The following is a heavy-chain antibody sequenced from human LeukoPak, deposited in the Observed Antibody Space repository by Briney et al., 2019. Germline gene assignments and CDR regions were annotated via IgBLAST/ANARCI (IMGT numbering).Heavy chain of an antibody. CDR1: GFTFSSYW. J-gene: IGHJ3*02. V-gene: IGHV3-74*01. CDR2: ISTDGSST. D-gene: IGHD6-6*01. CDR3: VREYSSSSGRALDI. Sequence: GGSLRLSCAASGFTFSSYWMHWVRQAPGKGLVWVSRISTDGSSTNSADSVKGRLTISRDNAKSTLYLQMNSLRAEDTAVYYCVREYSSSSGRALDIWGQGTMVTVSP.